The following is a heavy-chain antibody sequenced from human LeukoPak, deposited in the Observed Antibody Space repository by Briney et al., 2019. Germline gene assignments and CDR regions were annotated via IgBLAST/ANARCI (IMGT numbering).Heavy chain of an antibody. V-gene: IGHV4-4*07. CDR2: IYTSGST. J-gene: IGHJ4*02. D-gene: IGHD4-11*01. Sequence: PSETLSLTCTVSGGSISSYYWSWIRQPAGKGLEWIGRIYTSGSTNYNPSLKSRVTMSVDTSKNQFSLKLSSVTAADTAVYYCARSDNDYSSSYYFDYWGQGTLVTVSS. CDR1: GGSISSYY. CDR3: ARSDNDYSSSYYFDY.